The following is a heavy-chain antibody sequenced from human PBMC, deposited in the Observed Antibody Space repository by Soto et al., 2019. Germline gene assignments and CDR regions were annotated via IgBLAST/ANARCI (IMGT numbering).Heavy chain of an antibody. Sequence: SLRLSCAASGSTFSSYGMHWVRQAPGKGLEWVAVIWYDGSKKYYADSVKGRFIISRDNSKNTLYLQMNSLRAEDTAVYYCARDRVRFFVYYGMDVWGQGTTVTVSS. CDR2: IWYDGSKK. CDR1: GSTFSSYG. V-gene: IGHV3-33*01. D-gene: IGHD3-3*01. J-gene: IGHJ6*02. CDR3: ARDRVRFFVYYGMDV.